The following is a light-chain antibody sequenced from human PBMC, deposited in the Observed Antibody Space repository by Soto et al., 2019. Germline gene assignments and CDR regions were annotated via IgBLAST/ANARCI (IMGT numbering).Light chain of an antibody. J-gene: IGLJ1*01. V-gene: IGLV2-8*01. CDR3: SSHGGSNNFYV. CDR2: EVS. Sequence: QSVLTQPASVSGSPGQSITISCTGSISDVGSYNLVSWYQQHPGKAPKLMIHEVSKRPSGVPDRFSASKSGNTASLTVSGLQAEDEADYYCSSHGGSNNFYVFGTGTKLTVL. CDR1: ISDVGSYNL.